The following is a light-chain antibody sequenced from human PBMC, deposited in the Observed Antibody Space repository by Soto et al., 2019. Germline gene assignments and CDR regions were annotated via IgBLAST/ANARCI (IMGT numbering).Light chain of an antibody. V-gene: IGLV2-23*01. CDR2: EGS. J-gene: IGLJ1*01. CDR3: CSYAGSSTVYV. Sequence: QSALTQPASVSGSPGQSITISCTGTSSDVGSYNLVSWYNQHPGKAPKLMIYEGSKRPSGVSNRFSGSKSGNTASLTISGLQAEDEADYYCCSYAGSSTVYVFGTGTKLTVL. CDR1: SSDVGSYNL.